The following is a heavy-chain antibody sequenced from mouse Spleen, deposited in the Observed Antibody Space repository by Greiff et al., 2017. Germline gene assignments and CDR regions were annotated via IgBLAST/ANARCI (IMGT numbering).Heavy chain of an antibody. D-gene: IGHD2-5*01. CDR1: GFTFSSYT. CDR2: ISSGGGNT. V-gene: IGHV5-9*04. CDR3: ARQDYSKMDYAMDY. Sequence: EVHLVESGGGLVKPGGSLKLSCAASGFTFSSYTMSWVRQTPAKRLEWVATISSGGGNTYYPDSVKGRFTISRDNARNTLYLQMSSLRSEDTAMYYCARQDYSKMDYAMDYWGQGTSVTVSS. J-gene: IGHJ4*01.